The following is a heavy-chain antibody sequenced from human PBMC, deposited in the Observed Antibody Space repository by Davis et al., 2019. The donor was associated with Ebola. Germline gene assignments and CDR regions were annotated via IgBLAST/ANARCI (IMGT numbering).Heavy chain of an antibody. D-gene: IGHD3-22*01. J-gene: IGHJ4*02. Sequence: GESLKISCAASGFTFSSYSMNWVRQAPGKGLEWVSSISSSSSYIYYADSVKGRFTISRDNSKNTLYLEMSSLRTEDTAVYYCARAADTSGYFPHFWGQGTLVIVSS. V-gene: IGHV3-21*01. CDR2: ISSSSSYI. CDR1: GFTFSSYS. CDR3: ARAADTSGYFPHF.